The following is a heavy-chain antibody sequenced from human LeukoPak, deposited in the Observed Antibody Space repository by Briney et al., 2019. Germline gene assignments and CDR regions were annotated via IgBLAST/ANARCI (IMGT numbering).Heavy chain of an antibody. J-gene: IGHJ4*02. CDR2: ISSSSSYI. CDR1: GFTFSSYS. Sequence: GGSLRLSCAASGFTFSSYSMNWVRQAPGKGLEWVSSISSSSSYIYYADSVKGRFTIPRDNAKNSLYLQMNSLRAEDTAVYYCATETYYYYDSSGEDYWGQGTLVTVSS. V-gene: IGHV3-21*01. CDR3: ATETYYYYDSSGEDY. D-gene: IGHD3-22*01.